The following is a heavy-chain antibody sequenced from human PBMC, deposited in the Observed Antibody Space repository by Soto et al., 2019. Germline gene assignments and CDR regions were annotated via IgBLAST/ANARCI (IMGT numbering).Heavy chain of an antibody. Sequence: QVPLVQSGAEVKEPGASVIVSCRASGYRFTSHTLHWARQAPGQSLEWMGWIVAGNGHIRYAQQFHVRVTFTQDTSATKSYMELRSLTSDDTAIYSWAREPEDGVPGDYWGQGTLVDVS. D-gene: IGHD2-8*01. CDR3: AREPEDGVPGDY. CDR2: IVAGNGHI. V-gene: IGHV1-3*01. J-gene: IGHJ4*02. CDR1: GYRFTSHT.